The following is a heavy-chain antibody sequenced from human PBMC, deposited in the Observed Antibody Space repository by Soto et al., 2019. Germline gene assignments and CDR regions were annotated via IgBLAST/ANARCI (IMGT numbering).Heavy chain of an antibody. CDR1: RFTFSNYW. J-gene: IGHJ4*02. V-gene: IGHV3-7*01. Sequence: EVQLVESGGGLVQPGGSLRLSCAASRFTFSNYWMSWVRQAPGKGLEWVSNIKQDGSEKYYVDSVKCRFTISIDNAKNSLYLQKNSLRAEDTAVYYCAREPNSIDYWGQGTLVTVSS. CDR2: IKQDGSEK. D-gene: IGHD2-15*01. CDR3: AREPNSIDY.